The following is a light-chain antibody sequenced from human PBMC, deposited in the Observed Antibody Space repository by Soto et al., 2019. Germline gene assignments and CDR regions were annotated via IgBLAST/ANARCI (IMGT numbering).Light chain of an antibody. CDR1: QSVSSNS. J-gene: IGKJ1*01. CDR2: GTS. Sequence: ESGLTQSPCPLSLSPGESATLSCRASQSVSSNSLAWYRRNPGQPPSLLIYGTSTRATDIPRRFSGSGSGTDFTLTITRLEPEDFDVYFCQQYGDSPPTFGQGTKVEVK. CDR3: QQYGDSPPT. V-gene: IGKV3-20*01.